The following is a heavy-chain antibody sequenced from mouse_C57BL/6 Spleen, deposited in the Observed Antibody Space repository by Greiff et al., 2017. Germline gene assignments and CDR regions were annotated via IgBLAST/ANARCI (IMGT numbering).Heavy chain of an antibody. CDR2: IYPRDGST. Sequence: QVQLQQSGPGLVKPGASVKLSCKASGYTFTSYDINGVKQRPGQGLEWIGWIYPRDGSTKYNEKFKGKATLTVDTSSSTAYMELHSLTSEDSAVFFCAREGSVYWGQGTTLTVSS. CDR1: GYTFTSYD. J-gene: IGHJ2*01. D-gene: IGHD1-1*01. V-gene: IGHV1-85*01. CDR3: AREGSVY.